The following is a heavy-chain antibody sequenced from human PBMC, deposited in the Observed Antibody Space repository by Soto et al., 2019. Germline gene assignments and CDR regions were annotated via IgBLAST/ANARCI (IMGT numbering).Heavy chain of an antibody. CDR1: GYTFTGHY. CDR2: IGPESGAT. Sequence: ASVKVSCRASGYTFTGHYIHWVRQAPEQGPEWMGEIGPESGATRYAQKFQGRVTMTRDTSITTVYMELNNLSPDDTAVYYCGRGRSGQIVVFYWGQGTPVTVSS. J-gene: IGHJ4*02. CDR3: GRGRSGQIVVFY. V-gene: IGHV1-2*02. D-gene: IGHD1-26*01.